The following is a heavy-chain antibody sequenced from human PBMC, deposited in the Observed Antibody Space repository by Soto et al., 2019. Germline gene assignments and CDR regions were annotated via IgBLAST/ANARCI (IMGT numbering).Heavy chain of an antibody. Sequence: PGGSLRLSCAASGFTFSSYGMHGVRQAPGKGLEWVAVIWYDGSNKYYADSVKGRFTISRDNSKNTLYLQMNSLRAEDTAVYYCARDGLPTVTRFYYYYGMDVWGQGTTVTVSS. CDR3: ARDGLPTVTRFYYYYGMDV. CDR2: IWYDGSNK. D-gene: IGHD4-17*01. CDR1: GFTFSSYG. J-gene: IGHJ6*02. V-gene: IGHV3-33*01.